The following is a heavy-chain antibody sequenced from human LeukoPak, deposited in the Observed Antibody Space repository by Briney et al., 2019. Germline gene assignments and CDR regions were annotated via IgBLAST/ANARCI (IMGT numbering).Heavy chain of an antibody. CDR3: ARQRGSSSSWYFDY. CDR1: GGSISSHY. V-gene: IGHV4-59*08. J-gene: IGHJ4*02. D-gene: IGHD6-13*01. Sequence: SETLSLTCTVSGGSISSHYWSWIRQPPGKGLEWIGYIYYSGSTNYNPSLKSRVTISVDTSKNQFSLKLSSVTAADTAVYYCARQRGSSSSWYFDYWGQGTLVTVSS. CDR2: IYYSGST.